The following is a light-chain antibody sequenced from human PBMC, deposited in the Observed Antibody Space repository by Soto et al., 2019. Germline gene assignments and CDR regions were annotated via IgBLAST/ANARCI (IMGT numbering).Light chain of an antibody. CDR2: AAS. Sequence: EIVMTQSPATLSVSPGERATLSCRASQSVTNNLAWYQQKAGQAPRLLIYAASTRATGIPARFSGSGSGTEFTLTITSLQPEDFAVYFCQQYSIWPLAFGGGTKVEIK. J-gene: IGKJ4*01. CDR3: QQYSIWPLA. CDR1: QSVTNN. V-gene: IGKV3-15*01.